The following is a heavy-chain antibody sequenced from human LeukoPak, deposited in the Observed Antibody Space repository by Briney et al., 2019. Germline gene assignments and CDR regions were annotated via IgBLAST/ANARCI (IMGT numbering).Heavy chain of an antibody. CDR3: ARQTRGYSYGYPPAYYFDY. V-gene: IGHV4-34*01. Sequence: SETLSLTCAVYGGSFSGYCWSWIRQPPGKGLECVGEINHSGSTNYNPSLKSRVTISVDTSKNQFSLKLSSVTAADTAVYYCARQTRGYSYGYPPAYYFDYWGQGTLVTVSS. CDR1: GGSFSGYC. CDR2: INHSGST. J-gene: IGHJ4*02. D-gene: IGHD5-18*01.